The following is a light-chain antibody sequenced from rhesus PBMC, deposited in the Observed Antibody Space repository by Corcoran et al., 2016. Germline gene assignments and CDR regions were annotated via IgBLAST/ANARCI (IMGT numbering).Light chain of an antibody. V-gene: IGKV1-32*01. Sequence: DIQMTQSPSSLSASVGDRVTITCRASQDISSFLNWYHQKPGKAPKLLIFSAPRLESGVPARFRGRGSGTEFTLTISSLQPEDFATYYCHQYNDLPWTFGQGTKVDIK. CDR1: QDISSF. CDR2: SAP. J-gene: IGKJ1*01. CDR3: HQYNDLPWT.